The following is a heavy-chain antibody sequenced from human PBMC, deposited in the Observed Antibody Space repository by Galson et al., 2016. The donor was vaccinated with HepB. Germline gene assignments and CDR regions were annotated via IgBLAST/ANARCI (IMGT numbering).Heavy chain of an antibody. CDR3: ARTDQFTVVRGVIIGAFDI. D-gene: IGHD3-10*01. CDR2: ISAYDGNT. Sequence: SVKVSCKASGYTFTSYGITWVRQAPGQGLEWMGWISAYDGNTNYTQKLQGRVTLTTDTSTSTAYMELRSLRSDDTAVYYCARTDQFTVVRGVIIGAFDIWGQGTMVTVSS. J-gene: IGHJ3*02. CDR1: GYTFTSYG. V-gene: IGHV1-18*01.